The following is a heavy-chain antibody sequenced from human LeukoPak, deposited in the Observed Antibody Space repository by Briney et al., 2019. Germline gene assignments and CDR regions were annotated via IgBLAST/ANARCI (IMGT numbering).Heavy chain of an antibody. J-gene: IGHJ6*03. CDR1: GGSISSGSYY. Sequence: SETLSLTCTVSGGSISSGSYYWSWIRQPAGKGLEWIGRIYTSGSTNYNPSLKSRVTISYTSKNQFSLKLSSVTAADTAVYYCAKSPGYDSSGYYPFSGYYCYMDVWGKGTTVTVSS. V-gene: IGHV4-61*02. CDR2: IYTSGST. CDR3: AKSPGYDSSGYYPFSGYYCYMDV. D-gene: IGHD3-22*01.